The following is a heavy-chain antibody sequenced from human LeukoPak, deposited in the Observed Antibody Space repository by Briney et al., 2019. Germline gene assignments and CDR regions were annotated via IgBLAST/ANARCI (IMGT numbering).Heavy chain of an antibody. Sequence: GGSLRLSCAASGFTVSSNYMSWVRQAPGKGLEWVSVSYSGGSSYYADSVKGRFTISRDNAKNSLYLQMNSLRAEDTAVYYCARAHYYDSSGLDFWGQGTLVTVSS. CDR3: ARAHYYDSSGLDF. V-gene: IGHV3-53*01. D-gene: IGHD3-22*01. J-gene: IGHJ4*02. CDR2: SYSGGSS. CDR1: GFTVSSNY.